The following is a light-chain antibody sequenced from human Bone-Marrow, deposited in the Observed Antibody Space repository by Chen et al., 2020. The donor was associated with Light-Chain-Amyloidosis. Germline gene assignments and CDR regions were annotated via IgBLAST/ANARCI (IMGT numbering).Light chain of an antibody. J-gene: IGLJ2*01. CDR2: RDT. V-gene: IGLV3-25*03. CDR3: QSADSSGTYEVI. CDR1: DLPTKY. Sequence: SYELTQPPSVSVSPGQTAMITCSGDDLPTKYAYWYQQKPGQAPGLVIHRDTERPSGIAERFSGSSSGTTATLTISGVQAEDEADYHCQSADSSGTYEVIFGGGTKLTVL.